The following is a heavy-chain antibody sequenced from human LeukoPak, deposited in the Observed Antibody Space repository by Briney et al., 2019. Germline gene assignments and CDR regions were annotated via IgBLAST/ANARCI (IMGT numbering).Heavy chain of an antibody. CDR2: VDHTGST. J-gene: IGHJ6*03. D-gene: IGHD1-1*01. CDR1: DDSITMYY. V-gene: IGHV4-59*01. CDR3: ARGRVSSSTWYSTYYYYFYMDV. Sequence: SETLSLTCSVSDDSITMYYWTWIRQPPGKGLEWIGYVDHTGSTNFNLSLNGRVSISRDTTKNLFSLRLRSVTAADTAVYFCARGRVSSSTWYSTYYYYFYMDVWGKGTTVTVSS.